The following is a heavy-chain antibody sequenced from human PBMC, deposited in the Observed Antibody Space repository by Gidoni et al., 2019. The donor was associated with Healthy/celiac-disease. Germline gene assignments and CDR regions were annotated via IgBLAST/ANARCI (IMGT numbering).Heavy chain of an antibody. CDR1: GGTFSSDT. CDR3: ATSPGYGDISNMDV. Sequence: QVRLVQSGAEVKKPGSSGKVSCQASGGTFSSDTINRVRQAPGQGLEWMGRIIPILNIPNYAQKFQDRVTITADKSTSTAYMELTSLRSEDTAVYYCATSPGYGDISNMDVWGQGTTVTVSS. J-gene: IGHJ6*02. D-gene: IGHD4-17*01. V-gene: IGHV1-69*02. CDR2: IIPILNIP.